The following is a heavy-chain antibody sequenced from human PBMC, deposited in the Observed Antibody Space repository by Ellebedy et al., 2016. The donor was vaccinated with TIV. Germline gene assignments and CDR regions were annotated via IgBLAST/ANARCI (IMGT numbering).Heavy chain of an antibody. D-gene: IGHD1-26*01. Sequence: GESLKISCAASGFTFSAYAMSWVRQAPGKGLEWVANIKQDGSEKYYVDSVKGRFTISRDNSKNTLYLQMNSLRAEDTAVYYCAKDVWVNWFDPWGQGTLVTVSS. CDR1: GFTFSAYA. CDR3: AKDVWVNWFDP. CDR2: IKQDGSEK. V-gene: IGHV3-7*03. J-gene: IGHJ5*02.